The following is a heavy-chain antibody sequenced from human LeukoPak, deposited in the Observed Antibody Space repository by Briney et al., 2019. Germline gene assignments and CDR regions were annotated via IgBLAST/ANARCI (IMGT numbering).Heavy chain of an antibody. Sequence: ASVKVSCKASGYTFTSYGISWVRQAPGQGLEWMGWISAYNGNTNYAQKLQGRVTMTTDTSTSTAYMELRSMRSDDTAVYYCTYGSGSRWSPPFDYWGQGTLVTVSS. D-gene: IGHD3-10*01. CDR3: TYGSGSRWSPPFDY. CDR1: GYTFTSYG. J-gene: IGHJ4*02. CDR2: ISAYNGNT. V-gene: IGHV1-18*01.